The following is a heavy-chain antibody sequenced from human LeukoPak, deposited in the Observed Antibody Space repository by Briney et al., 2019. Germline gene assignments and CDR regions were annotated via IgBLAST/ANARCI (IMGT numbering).Heavy chain of an antibody. Sequence: SETLSLTCTVSGGSISSSSYYWGWIRQPPGKGLEWIGNMYYSGSTYYNPSLKSRVTISVDTSKNQLSLKLSSVTAADTAVYYCARGTKLSYYYDTQRWFDPWGQGTLVTVSS. J-gene: IGHJ5*02. V-gene: IGHV4-39*07. D-gene: IGHD3-22*01. CDR3: ARGTKLSYYYDTQRWFDP. CDR2: MYYSGST. CDR1: GGSISSSSYY.